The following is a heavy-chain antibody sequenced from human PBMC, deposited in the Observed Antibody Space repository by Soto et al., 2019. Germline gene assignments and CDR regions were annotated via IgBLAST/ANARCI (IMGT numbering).Heavy chain of an antibody. J-gene: IGHJ6*02. CDR2: ISYDGSNK. Sequence: GVSLRLPCAAAGCTFGSYGMRWVLQAPGKGLEWVAVISYDGSNKYYADSVKGRFTISRDNSKNTLYLQMNSLRAEDTAVYYCAKDLTTVTTFYYYYGIDVWGQGTTVTVSS. V-gene: IGHV3-30*18. CDR1: GCTFGSYG. CDR3: AKDLTTVTTFYYYYGIDV. D-gene: IGHD4-17*01.